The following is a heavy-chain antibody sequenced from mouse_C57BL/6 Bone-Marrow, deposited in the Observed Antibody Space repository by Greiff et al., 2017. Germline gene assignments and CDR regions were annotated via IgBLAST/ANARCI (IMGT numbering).Heavy chain of an antibody. CDR2: IHPNSGSN. CDR3: ARSTTVVAHWYFDV. V-gene: IGHV1-64*01. CDR1: GYTFTSYW. D-gene: IGHD1-1*01. Sequence: QVQLQQPGAELVKPGASVKLSCKASGYTFTSYWMHWVKQRPGQGLEWIGMIHPNSGSNNYNEKFKSKATLTVYKSSRTAYMQLSSLTSEDSAVYYCARSTTVVAHWYFDVWGTGTTVTVSS. J-gene: IGHJ1*03.